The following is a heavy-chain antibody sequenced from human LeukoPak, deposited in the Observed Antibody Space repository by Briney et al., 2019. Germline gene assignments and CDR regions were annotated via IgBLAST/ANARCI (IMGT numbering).Heavy chain of an antibody. Sequence: GGSLRLSCAASGFTFSNYAMSWVRQAPGKGLEWVSAISGSGGSTYYADSVKGRFTISRDNSKNTLYLQMNSLRAEDTAVYYCAKGMIYGSGSRKRGWFDPWGQGTLVTVSS. CDR3: AKGMIYGSGSRKRGWFDP. CDR1: GFTFSNYA. D-gene: IGHD3-10*01. CDR2: ISGSGGST. J-gene: IGHJ5*02. V-gene: IGHV3-23*01.